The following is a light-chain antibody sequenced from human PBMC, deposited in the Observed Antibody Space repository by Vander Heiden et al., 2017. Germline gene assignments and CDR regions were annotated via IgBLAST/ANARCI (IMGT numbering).Light chain of an antibody. J-gene: IGLJ3*02. CDR3: ATWDDSLRAVV. Sequence: QSVLTQPPSASGTPGQRVTISCSGSSSNIGSNYIYWSQQPPGTAPKLLIYRDKQRPSGVPDRFSGSKSGTSASLAISGLRSEDEADYYCATWDDSLRAVVFGGGTKLTVL. CDR2: RDK. CDR1: SSNIGSNY. V-gene: IGLV1-47*01.